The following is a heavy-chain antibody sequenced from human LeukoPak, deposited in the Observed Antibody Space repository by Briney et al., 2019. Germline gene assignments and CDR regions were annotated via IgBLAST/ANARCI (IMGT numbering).Heavy chain of an antibody. J-gene: IGHJ1*01. Sequence: PSETLSLTCAVNGGSFSGYFWSWIRQPPGKGLEWIGYIYYSGSTNYNPSLKSRVTISVDTSKNQFSLKLSSVTAADTAVYYCARDSGYSSSWPRILFQHWGQGTLVTVSS. CDR3: ARDSGYSSSWPRILFQH. CDR1: GGSFSGYF. D-gene: IGHD6-13*01. V-gene: IGHV4-59*01. CDR2: IYYSGST.